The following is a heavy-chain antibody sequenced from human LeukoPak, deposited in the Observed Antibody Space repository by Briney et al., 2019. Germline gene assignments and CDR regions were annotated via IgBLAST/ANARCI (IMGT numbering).Heavy chain of an antibody. J-gene: IGHJ3*02. CDR2: ISSSGSTI. CDR3: ARDWYDGSLGSALDI. V-gene: IGHV3-11*04. D-gene: IGHD7-27*01. CDR1: GFTFSDYY. Sequence: PGGSLRLSCAASGFTFSDYYMSWIRQAPGKGLEWVSYISSSGSTIYYADSVKGRFTISRDNAKNSLYLQMNTLTAEDTAVYYCARDWYDGSLGSALDIWGQGTMVTVSS.